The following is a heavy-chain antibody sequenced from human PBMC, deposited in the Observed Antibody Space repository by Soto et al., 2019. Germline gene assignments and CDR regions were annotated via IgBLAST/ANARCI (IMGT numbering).Heavy chain of an antibody. CDR1: GFTFSSYA. Sequence: GGSLRLSCAASGFTFSSYAMSWVRQAPGKGLEWVSAISGSGGSTYYADSVKGRFTISRDNSKNTLYLQMNSLRAEDTTVYYCAKDIFFGEKSWSMIVVVVAATAFDIWGQGTMVTVSS. CDR2: ISGSGGST. CDR3: AKDIFFGEKSWSMIVVVVAATAFDI. V-gene: IGHV3-23*01. J-gene: IGHJ3*02. D-gene: IGHD2-15*01.